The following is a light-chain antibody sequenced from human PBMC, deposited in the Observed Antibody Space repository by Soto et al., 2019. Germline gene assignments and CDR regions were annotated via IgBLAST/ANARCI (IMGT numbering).Light chain of an antibody. Sequence: QSVLTQPASVSGSPGQSITISCTGTNSDVGSYNYVSWHQQHPGKAPKLMIYNVYDRPSGISNRFSGSKSGNTASLTISGLQGEDEADYYCSSYTISRTYVFGTGTRSPS. J-gene: IGLJ1*01. CDR3: SSYTISRTYV. CDR2: NVY. CDR1: NSDVGSYNY. V-gene: IGLV2-14*03.